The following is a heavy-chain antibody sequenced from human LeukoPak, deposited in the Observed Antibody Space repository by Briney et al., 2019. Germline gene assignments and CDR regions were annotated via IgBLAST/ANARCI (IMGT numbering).Heavy chain of an antibody. Sequence: PGGSLRLSCAASGFTFSSYAMHWVRQAPGKGLEWVAVISYDGSNKYYADSVKGRFTISRDNSKNTLYLQMNSLRAEDTAVYYCARNAPLYGFYYMDVWGKGTTVTVSS. CDR3: ARNAPLYGFYYMDV. V-gene: IGHV3-30-3*01. CDR1: GFTFSSYA. J-gene: IGHJ6*03. D-gene: IGHD2-8*01. CDR2: ISYDGSNK.